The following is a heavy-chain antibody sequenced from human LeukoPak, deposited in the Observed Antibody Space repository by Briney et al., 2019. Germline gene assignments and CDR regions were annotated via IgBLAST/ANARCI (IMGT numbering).Heavy chain of an antibody. CDR1: GFTFSSYG. D-gene: IGHD3-22*01. Sequence: PGRSLRLSCAASGFTFSSYGMHWVRQAPGKGLEWVAVIWYDGSNKYYADSVKGRFTISRDNSKNTLYLQMNSLRAEDTAVYYCARDRTPYYYDSSGPVDAFDIWGQGTMVTVSS. CDR2: IWYDGSNK. CDR3: ARDRTPYYYDSSGPVDAFDI. V-gene: IGHV3-33*01. J-gene: IGHJ3*02.